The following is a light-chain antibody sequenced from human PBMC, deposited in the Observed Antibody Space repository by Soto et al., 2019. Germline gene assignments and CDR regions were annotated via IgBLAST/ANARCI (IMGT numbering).Light chain of an antibody. J-gene: IGKJ1*01. V-gene: IGKV3-11*01. CDR2: DAS. Sequence: EIVLTQSPATLSLSPGARATLSCRASQSVSSQLAWYQHKPGQAPRLLLYDASNRATGILDRFSRSGSVTDFTLTISSLEPEDFAVYYCAQRVWPWTVGQGTKVYIK. CDR3: AQRVWPWT. CDR1: QSVSSQ.